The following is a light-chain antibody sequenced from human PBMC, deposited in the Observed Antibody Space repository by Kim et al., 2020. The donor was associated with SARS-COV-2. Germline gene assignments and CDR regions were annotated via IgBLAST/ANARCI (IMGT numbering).Light chain of an antibody. J-gene: IGLJ2*01. CDR2: GNT. CDR3: QSFDSGLSGLL. V-gene: IGLV1-40*01. CDR1: SSNIGAGFD. Sequence: QRVTSSCSGTSSNIGAGFDVHWYQHSPGKAPKLRIFGNTVRPSGVPDRFSGSRSGTSASLAITGLQTEDEADYYCQSFDSGLSGLLFGGGTQLTVL.